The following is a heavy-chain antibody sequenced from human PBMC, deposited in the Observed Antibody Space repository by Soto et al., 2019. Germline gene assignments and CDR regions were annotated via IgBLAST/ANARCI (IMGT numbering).Heavy chain of an antibody. V-gene: IGHV1-18*01. Sequence: ASVKVSCKASGYTFTSYGISWVRQAPGQGLEWMGWISAYNGNTNYAQKLQGRVTMTTDTSTSTAYMELRSLRSDDTAVYYCADGGYCSGGSCYSIFAYWGQGTLVPVSP. J-gene: IGHJ4*02. CDR1: GYTFTSYG. CDR2: ISAYNGNT. D-gene: IGHD2-15*01. CDR3: ADGGYCSGGSCYSIFAY.